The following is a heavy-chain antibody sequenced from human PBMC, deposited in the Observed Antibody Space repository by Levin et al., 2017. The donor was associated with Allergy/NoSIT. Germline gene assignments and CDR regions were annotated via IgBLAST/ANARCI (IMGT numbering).Heavy chain of an antibody. J-gene: IGHJ4*02. V-gene: IGHV3-15*01. CDR1: GFTFSNAW. CDR3: TTAQGDYDILTGYYRGWGNDY. D-gene: IGHD3-9*01. CDR2: IKSKTDGGTT. Sequence: PGGSLRLSCAASGFTFSNAWMSWVRQAPGKGLEWVGRIKSKTDGGTTDYAAPVKGRFTISRDDSKNTLYLQMNSLKTEDTAVYYCTTAQGDYDILTGYYRGWGNDYWGQGTLVTVSS.